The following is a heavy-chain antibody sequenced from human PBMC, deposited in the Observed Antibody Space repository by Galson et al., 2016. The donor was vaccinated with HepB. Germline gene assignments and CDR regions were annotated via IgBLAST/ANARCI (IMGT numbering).Heavy chain of an antibody. Sequence: SVKVSCKASGYTFTSYYMHWVRQAPGQGLEWMAIINPSGGSTNYAQKFQGRVTMTRDTSTSTVYMELSSLRSEDTAVYYCARDGYYDSSGYYLYFDYWGQGTLVTVSS. J-gene: IGHJ4*02. D-gene: IGHD3-22*01. CDR1: GYTFTSYY. V-gene: IGHV1-46*01. CDR2: INPSGGST. CDR3: ARDGYYDSSGYYLYFDY.